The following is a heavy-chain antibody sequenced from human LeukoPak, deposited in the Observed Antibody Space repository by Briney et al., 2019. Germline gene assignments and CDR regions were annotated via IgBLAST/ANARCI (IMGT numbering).Heavy chain of an antibody. J-gene: IGHJ6*02. CDR2: ISYDGSNK. Sequence: GRSLRLSCAASGFTFSSYGMHWVRQAPGKGLEWVAVISYDGSNKYYADSVKGRFTISRDNSKNTLYLQMNSLRAEDTAVYYCARIDYGGNSGPLPMEPSSYYYYYGMDVWGQGTTVTVSS. D-gene: IGHD4-17*01. V-gene: IGHV3-30*03. CDR1: GFTFSSYG. CDR3: ARIDYGGNSGPLPMEPSSYYYYYGMDV.